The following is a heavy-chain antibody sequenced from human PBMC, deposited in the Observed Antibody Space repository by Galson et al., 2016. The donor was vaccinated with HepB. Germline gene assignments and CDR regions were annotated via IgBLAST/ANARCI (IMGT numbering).Heavy chain of an antibody. CDR2: VTPGGNT. D-gene: IGHD3-16*01. J-gene: IGHJ4*02. CDR1: GFTFSRNW. CDR3: AKDRHPYDYIGGKDH. V-gene: IGHV3-23*01. Sequence: SLRLSCAASGFTFSRNWMSWVRQAPGKGLEWVSGVTPGGNTYYADSVKGRFTISRDNSENTLFLQMNSLSAEDTATYYCAKDRHPYDYIGGKDHWDQGTLVTVSS.